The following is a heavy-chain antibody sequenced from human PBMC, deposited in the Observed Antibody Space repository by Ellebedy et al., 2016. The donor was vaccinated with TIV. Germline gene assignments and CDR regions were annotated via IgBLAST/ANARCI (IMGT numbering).Heavy chain of an antibody. D-gene: IGHD5-18*01. CDR2: ISSSSSYT. CDR3: ARYTAMVDY. CDR1: GFTFSSYA. J-gene: IGHJ4*02. Sequence: GGSLRLSCAASGFTFSSYAMSWIRQAPGKGLEWVSYISSSSSYTNYADSVKGRFTISRDNAKNSLYLQMNSLRAEDTAVYYCARYTAMVDYWGQGTLVTVSS. V-gene: IGHV3-11*06.